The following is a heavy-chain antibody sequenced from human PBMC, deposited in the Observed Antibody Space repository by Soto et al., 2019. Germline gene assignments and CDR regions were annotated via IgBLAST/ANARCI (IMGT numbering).Heavy chain of an antibody. Sequence: PGGSLRLSCEASGFNFSTYWMHWVRQAPGKGLLWVSRMSSDGSSISYADSVKGRFTISRDNAKSTLFLQMNSLGAEDTAVYYCARAQAVAGTGGYYWGLGTLVTVSS. CDR3: ARAQAVAGTGGYY. CDR1: GFNFSTYW. D-gene: IGHD6-19*01. V-gene: IGHV3-74*01. CDR2: MSSDGSSI. J-gene: IGHJ4*02.